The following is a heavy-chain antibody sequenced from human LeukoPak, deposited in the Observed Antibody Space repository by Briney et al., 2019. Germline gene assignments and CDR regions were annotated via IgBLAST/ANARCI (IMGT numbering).Heavy chain of an antibody. Sequence: ALVKVSCKASGYTFTSYYMHWVRQAPGQGLEWMGIINPSGGSTSYAQKFQGRVTMTRDTSTSTVYMELSSLRSEDTAVYYCVRALGYFDWLSYFDYWGQGTLVTVSS. V-gene: IGHV1-46*01. D-gene: IGHD3-9*01. J-gene: IGHJ4*02. CDR3: VRALGYFDWLSYFDY. CDR2: INPSGGST. CDR1: GYTFTSYY.